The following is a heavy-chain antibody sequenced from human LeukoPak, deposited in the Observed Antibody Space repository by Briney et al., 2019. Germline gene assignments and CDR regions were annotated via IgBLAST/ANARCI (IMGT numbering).Heavy chain of an antibody. CDR3: AIQWGSGGYDY. Sequence: GASLKISCKVSGYIFTSYWIGWVRPLPGKGLEWMGIVYPGDSDICYSPSFQGQVTISADKSISTYYLQWSSMKASDSAMYYCAIQWGSGGYDYWGQGTLVTVSS. CDR1: GYIFTSYW. J-gene: IGHJ4*02. D-gene: IGHD1-26*01. CDR2: VYPGDSDI. V-gene: IGHV5-51*01.